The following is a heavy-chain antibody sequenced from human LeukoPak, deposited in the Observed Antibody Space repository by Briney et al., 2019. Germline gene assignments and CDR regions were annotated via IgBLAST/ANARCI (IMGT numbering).Heavy chain of an antibody. CDR1: GGTFSSYA. CDR3: ASGYCSSTSCHDY. V-gene: IGHV1-69*05. CDR2: IIPIFGTA. D-gene: IGHD2-2*01. J-gene: IGHJ4*02. Sequence: SVKVSCKASGGTFSSYAISWVRQAPGQGLEWMGGIIPIFGTANYAQKFQGRVTITTDESTSTAYMELSSLRSEDTAVYYCASGYCSSTSCHDYWGQGTLVTVSS.